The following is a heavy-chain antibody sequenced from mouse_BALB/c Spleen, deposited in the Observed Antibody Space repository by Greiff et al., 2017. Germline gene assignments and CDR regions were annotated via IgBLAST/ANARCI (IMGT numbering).Heavy chain of an antibody. J-gene: IGHJ4*01. V-gene: IGHV1-7*01. CDR3: ARNGGSSPYYAMDY. D-gene: IGHD1-1*01. Sequence: VKLMESGAELAKPGASVKMSCKASGYTFTSYWMHWVKQRPGQGLEWIGYINPSTGYTEYNQKFKDKATLTADKSSSTAYMQLSSLTSEDSAVYYCARNGGSSPYYAMDYWGQGTSVTVSS. CDR2: INPSTGYT. CDR1: GYTFTSYW.